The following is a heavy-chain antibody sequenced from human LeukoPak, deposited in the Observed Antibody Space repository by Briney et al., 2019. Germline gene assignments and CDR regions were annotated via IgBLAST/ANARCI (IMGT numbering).Heavy chain of an antibody. Sequence: SETLSLTCAVYGGSFSGYYWSWIRQPPGKGLEWIGEINHSGSTNYNPSLTSGVTVSVDTSKTQFSLKLSSVTAADTAVYYCARGRVRGYCSSTSCYYYYGMDVWGQGTTVTVSS. CDR2: INHSGST. CDR3: ARGRVRGYCSSTSCYYYYGMDV. V-gene: IGHV4-34*01. J-gene: IGHJ6*02. D-gene: IGHD2-2*01. CDR1: GGSFSGYY.